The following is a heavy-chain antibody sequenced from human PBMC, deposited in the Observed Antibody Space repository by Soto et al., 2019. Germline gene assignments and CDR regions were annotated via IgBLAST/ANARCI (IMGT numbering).Heavy chain of an antibody. CDR2: INQDGSQK. J-gene: IGHJ4*02. CDR3: AYSSTPFDY. D-gene: IGHD6-13*01. Sequence: GGSLRLSCGASGFAFRSHWMSWVRQAPGKGLEWVANINQDGSQKYYVDSVKGRFTISRDNSKNTLYLQMNSLRAEDTAVYYCAYSSTPFDYWGQGTLVTVSS. CDR1: GFAFRSHW. V-gene: IGHV3-7*03.